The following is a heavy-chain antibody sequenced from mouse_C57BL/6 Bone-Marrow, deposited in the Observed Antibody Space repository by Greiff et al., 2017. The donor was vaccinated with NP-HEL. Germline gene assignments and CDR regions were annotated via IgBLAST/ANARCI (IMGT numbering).Heavy chain of an antibody. CDR2: ISSGSSTI. CDR1: GFTFSDYG. J-gene: IGHJ3*01. CDR3: ARNYDYEEWFAY. V-gene: IGHV5-17*01. D-gene: IGHD2-4*01. Sequence: EVQLVESGGGLVKPGGSLKLSCAASGFTFSDYGMHWVRQAPEKGLEWVAYISSGSSTIYYAETVKGRFTISRDNAKNTLFLQMTSLRSEDTAMYYCARNYDYEEWFAYWGQGTLVTVSA.